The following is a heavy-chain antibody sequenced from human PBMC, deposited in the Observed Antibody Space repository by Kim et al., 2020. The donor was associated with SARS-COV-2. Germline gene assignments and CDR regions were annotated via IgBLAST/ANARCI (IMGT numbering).Heavy chain of an antibody. J-gene: IGHJ4*02. CDR1: GFTFSNYS. V-gene: IGHV3-21*01. Sequence: GGSLRLSCAASGFTFSNYSMNWVRQAPGKGLEWVSSISSSSSYIYYADSVKGRFTISRDNAKNSLYLQMNSLRAEDTAVYYCARGGLRGHRSAVQAEYWGEGTLVTVSS. CDR3: ARGGLRGHRSAVQAEY. D-gene: IGHD2-2*01. CDR2: ISSSSSYI.